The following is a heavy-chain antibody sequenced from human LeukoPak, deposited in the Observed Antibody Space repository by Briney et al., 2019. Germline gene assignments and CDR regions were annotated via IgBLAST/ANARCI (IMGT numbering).Heavy chain of an antibody. D-gene: IGHD1-26*01. CDR3: ARVKWELLPPGY. V-gene: IGHV3-53*01. Sequence: PGGSLRLSCAASGFTVSSNYMSWVRQAPGKGLEWVSVIYSGGSTYYADSVKGRFTISRDNSKNTLYLQMNSLRAEDTAVYYCARVKWELLPPGYWGQGTLVTVSS. CDR1: GFTVSSNY. CDR2: IYSGGST. J-gene: IGHJ4*02.